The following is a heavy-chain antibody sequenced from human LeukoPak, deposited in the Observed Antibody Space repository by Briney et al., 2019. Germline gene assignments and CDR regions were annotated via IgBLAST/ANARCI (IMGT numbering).Heavy chain of an antibody. Sequence: SETLSLTCTVSGGSVSSADSHWGWIRQYPGTGLEWIGYISHTGSTSYNPSLKSRVMISRDSSKNQFSLMLTSVTAADTAVYYCVRAVTGTSLYDYWGQGTLVTVSS. CDR2: ISHTGST. CDR3: VRAVTGTSLYDY. CDR1: GGSVSSADSH. D-gene: IGHD1-7*01. V-gene: IGHV4-31*03. J-gene: IGHJ4*02.